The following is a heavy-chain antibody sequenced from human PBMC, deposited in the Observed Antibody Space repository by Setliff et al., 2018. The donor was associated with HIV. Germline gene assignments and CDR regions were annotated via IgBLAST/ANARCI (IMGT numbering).Heavy chain of an antibody. CDR1: GFTFSSAW. V-gene: IGHV3-23*01. D-gene: IGHD2-21*01. CDR2: ISGSGSTT. Sequence: PGGSLRLSCAASGFTFSSAWMNWVRQAPGKGLEWVSSISGSGSTTYYADSVKGRLTISRDNSQNALYLHMNSLRAEDTAVYYCAKLQEGHVYSHYDSWGQGTLVTVSS. J-gene: IGHJ4*02. CDR3: AKLQEGHVYSHYDS.